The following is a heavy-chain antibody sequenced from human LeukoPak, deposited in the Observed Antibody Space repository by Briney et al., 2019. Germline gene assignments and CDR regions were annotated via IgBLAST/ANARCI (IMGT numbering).Heavy chain of an antibody. Sequence: GGSLRLSCAASGFTFSSYAMSWVRQAPGKGLEWVPAISGSGGSTYYADSVKGRFTISRDNSKDTLYLQMNSLRAEDTAVYYCAKREGDDGDYEAYWGQGTLVTVSS. CDR3: AKREGDDGDYEAY. D-gene: IGHD4-17*01. V-gene: IGHV3-23*01. CDR1: GFTFSSYA. CDR2: ISGSGGST. J-gene: IGHJ4*02.